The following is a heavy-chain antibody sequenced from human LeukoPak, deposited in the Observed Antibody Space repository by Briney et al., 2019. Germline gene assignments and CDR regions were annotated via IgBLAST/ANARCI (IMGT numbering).Heavy chain of an antibody. V-gene: IGHV4-39*07. J-gene: IGHJ4*02. D-gene: IGHD2-21*01. CDR1: GVSISSSNYY. CDR3: ARGSEHIVVVLLDY. CDR2: IYYSGST. Sequence: PSETLSLTCTVSGVSISSSNYYWDWIRQPPGKGLEWVGSIYYSGSTYYDPSLKSRVTISVDTSKNQFSLKRSSVTAADTAVYYCARGSEHIVVVLLDYWGQGTLVTVSS.